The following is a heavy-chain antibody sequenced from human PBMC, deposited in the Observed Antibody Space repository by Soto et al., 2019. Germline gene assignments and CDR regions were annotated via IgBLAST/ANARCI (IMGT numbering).Heavy chain of an antibody. J-gene: IGHJ6*02. CDR1: GGSVSSGSCY. CDR2: IYYSGST. Sequence: PSETLSLTCTVSGGSVSSGSCYWSWIRQPPGKGLEWIGYIYYSGSTNYNPSLKSRVTISVDTSKNQFSLKLSSVTAADTAVYYCARDTVTTLYYYYGMDVWGQGTTVTVSS. D-gene: IGHD4-17*01. CDR3: ARDTVTTLYYYYGMDV. V-gene: IGHV4-61*01.